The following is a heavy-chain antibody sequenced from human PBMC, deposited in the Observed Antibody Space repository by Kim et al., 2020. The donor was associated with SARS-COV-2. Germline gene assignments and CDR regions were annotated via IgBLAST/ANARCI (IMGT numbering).Heavy chain of an antibody. Sequence: PSRKSRVTMSVDTSKNQFSLKLSSVTAADTDVYYCARAGCSSTSCYHFDYWGQGTLVTVSS. V-gene: IGHV4-4*07. J-gene: IGHJ4*02. D-gene: IGHD2-2*01. CDR3: ARAGCSSTSCYHFDY.